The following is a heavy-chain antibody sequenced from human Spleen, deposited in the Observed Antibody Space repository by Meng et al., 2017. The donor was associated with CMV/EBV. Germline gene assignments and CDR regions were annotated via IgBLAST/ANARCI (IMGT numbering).Heavy chain of an antibody. CDR3: ARRLRSPRGYAMDV. Sequence: KVSCNGSGYSFTRYWIGWVRQMPGKGLEWMAFIYPGDSDTRYSPSFQGQVTISADKSISTAYLQWSSLKASDTAMYYCARRLRSPRGYAMDVWGQGTSVTVSS. CDR1: GYSFTRYW. D-gene: IGHD3-10*01. J-gene: IGHJ6*02. CDR2: IYPGDSDT. V-gene: IGHV5-51*01.